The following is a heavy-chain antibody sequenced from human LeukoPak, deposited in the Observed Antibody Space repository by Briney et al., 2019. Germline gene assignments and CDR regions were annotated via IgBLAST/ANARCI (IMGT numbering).Heavy chain of an antibody. CDR3: ARDLDIVVVPAAMVHLDY. CDR2: ISYDGSNK. CDR1: GFTFSSYA. J-gene: IGHJ4*02. D-gene: IGHD2-2*03. V-gene: IGHV3-30-3*01. Sequence: GGSLRLSCAASGFTFSSYAMHWVRQAPGKGLEWVAVISYDGSNKYYADSVKGRFTISRDNSKNTLYLQMNSLRAEDTAVYYCARDLDIVVVPAAMVHLDYWGQGTLVTVSS.